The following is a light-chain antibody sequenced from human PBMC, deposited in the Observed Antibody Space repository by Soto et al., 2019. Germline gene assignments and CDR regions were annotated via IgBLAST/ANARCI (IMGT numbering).Light chain of an antibody. Sequence: EIVMTQSPAILSLSPGETATLSCRASQSVTTKLAWYQQRPGQTPRLLIYNASTRATAVPARFSGGGSVTEFSLTISRLQSADFGVYYCDQYNTWPPRFTFGPGTKVDIK. CDR1: QSVTTK. CDR3: DQYNTWPPRFT. CDR2: NAS. J-gene: IGKJ3*01. V-gene: IGKV3-15*01.